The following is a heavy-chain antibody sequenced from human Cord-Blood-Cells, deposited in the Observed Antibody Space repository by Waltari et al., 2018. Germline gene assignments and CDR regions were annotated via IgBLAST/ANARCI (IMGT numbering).Heavy chain of an antibody. J-gene: IGHJ4*02. V-gene: IGHV1-69*01. CDR2: IIPIFGTA. Sequence: YAISWVRLAPGQGLEWMGGIIPIFGTANYAQKFQGRVTITADQSTSTAYMELSSLRSEDTAVYYCARSSYYYDSSGYYFDYWGQGTLVTVSS. D-gene: IGHD3-22*01. CDR1: YA. CDR3: ARSSYYYDSSGYYFDY.